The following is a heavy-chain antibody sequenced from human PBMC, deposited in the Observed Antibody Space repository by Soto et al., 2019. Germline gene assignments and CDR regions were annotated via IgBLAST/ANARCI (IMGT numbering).Heavy chain of an antibody. CDR2: INSDGSST. Sequence: EVQLVESGGGLVQPGGSLRLSCAASGFTFSTYWMHWVRQAPGKGLVWVSRINSDGSSTTYADSVKGRFTISRDNAKNTLYLQMNSLRAEDTAVYYCARAYYYQGSVDRHFDYWGQGTLVTVSS. V-gene: IGHV3-74*01. CDR3: ARAYYYQGSVDRHFDY. J-gene: IGHJ4*02. CDR1: GFTFSTYW. D-gene: IGHD3-10*01.